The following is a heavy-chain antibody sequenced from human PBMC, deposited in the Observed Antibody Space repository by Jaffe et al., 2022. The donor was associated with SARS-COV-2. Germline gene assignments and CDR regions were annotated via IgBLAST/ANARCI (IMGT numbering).Heavy chain of an antibody. J-gene: IGHJ6*03. CDR3: ASSSSWYRGYYYMDV. V-gene: IGHV4-59*01. D-gene: IGHD6-13*01. CDR1: GGSISSYY. CDR2: IYYSGST. Sequence: QVQLQESGPGLVKPSETLSLTCTVSGGSISSYYWSWIRQPPGKGLEWIGYIYYSGSTNYNPSLKSRVTISVDTSKNQFSLKLSSVTAADTAVYYCASSSSWYRGYYYMDVWGKGTTVTVSS.